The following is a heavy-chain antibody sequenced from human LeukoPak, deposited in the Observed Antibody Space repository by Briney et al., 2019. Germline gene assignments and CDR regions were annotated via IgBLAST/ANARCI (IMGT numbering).Heavy chain of an antibody. V-gene: IGHV4-34*01. J-gene: IGHJ5*02. CDR2: IYYSGST. D-gene: IGHD3-9*01. Sequence: SETLSLTCAVYGGSFSGYYWGWIRQPPGKGLEWIGSIYYSGSTYYNPSLKSRVTISVDTSKNQFSLKLSSVTAADTAVYYCARDGSTYYDILTGFPWFDPWGQGTLVTVSS. CDR3: ARDGSTYYDILTGFPWFDP. CDR1: GGSFSGYY.